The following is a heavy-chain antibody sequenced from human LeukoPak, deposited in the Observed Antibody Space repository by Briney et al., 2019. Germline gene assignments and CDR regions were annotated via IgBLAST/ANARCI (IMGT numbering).Heavy chain of an antibody. V-gene: IGHV4-61*02. CDR2: IYTSGST. J-gene: IGHJ3*02. D-gene: IGHD2-2*02. CDR1: GGSISSGAYY. Sequence: PSQTLSLTCIVSGGSISSGAYYWTWIRQPAGKGLEWIGRIYTSGSTNYNPSLKSRVTISVDTSKNQFSLKLSSVTAADTAVYYCARESSIVVVPAAIPRAFDIWGQGTMVTVSS. CDR3: ARESSIVVVPAAIPRAFDI.